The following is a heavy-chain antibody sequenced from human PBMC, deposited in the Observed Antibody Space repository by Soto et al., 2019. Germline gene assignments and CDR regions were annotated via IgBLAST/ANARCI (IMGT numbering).Heavy chain of an antibody. CDR2: INPSNGFT. CDR1: GFTFNTYY. D-gene: IGHD2-21*02. J-gene: IGHJ6*02. V-gene: IGHV1-46*02. Sequence: QVQLVQSGAELKKPGASVSLSCKASGFTFNTYYIHWVRQSPGEGLQWLGVINPSNGFTSYAQKFQGRVTMTADTSTTTVYLELSSQRSEDTAVYFCARDWPDTYCGGDCPLGYFYHGMDVWGQGTAVTVSS. CDR3: ARDWPDTYCGGDCPLGYFYHGMDV.